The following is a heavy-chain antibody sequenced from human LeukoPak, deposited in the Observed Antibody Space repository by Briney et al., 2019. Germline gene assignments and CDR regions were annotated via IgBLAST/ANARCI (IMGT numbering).Heavy chain of an antibody. CDR1: GVTFSRIS. CDR2: IITSSSSI. J-gene: IGHJ3*02. D-gene: IGHD3-10*01. CDR3: AIGAFDI. Sequence: PGGSLRLSXAASGVTFSRISMTWVRQAPGQGLVCVSYIITSSSSIDYADSVKGRFTISRDNAKNSLYLQMNSLRAEDTAVYYYAIGAFDIWGQGTMVTVSS. V-gene: IGHV3-48*01.